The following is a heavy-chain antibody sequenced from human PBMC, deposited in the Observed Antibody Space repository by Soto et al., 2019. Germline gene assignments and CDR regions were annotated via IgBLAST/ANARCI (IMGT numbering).Heavy chain of an antibody. CDR2: IYTSGST. CDR3: ARAPRDSHYYGSGSYYNGYDAFDI. J-gene: IGHJ3*02. CDR1: GGSISSYY. V-gene: IGHV4-4*07. D-gene: IGHD3-10*01. Sequence: ASETLSLTCTVSGGSISSYYWSWIRQPAGKGLEWIGRIYTSGSTNYNPSLKSRVTMSVDTSKNQFSLKLSSVTAADTAVYYCARAPRDSHYYGSGSYYNGYDAFDIWGQGTMVTVS.